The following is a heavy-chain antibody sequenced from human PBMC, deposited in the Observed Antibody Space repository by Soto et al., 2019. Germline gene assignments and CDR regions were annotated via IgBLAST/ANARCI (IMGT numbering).Heavy chain of an antibody. V-gene: IGHV3-11*01. Sequence: GGSLRLSCAASGFTFSDYYMSWIRQAPGKGLEWVSYISSSGSTIYYADSVKGRFTISRDNAKNSLYLQMNSLRAEDTAVYYCATRIKYSSGWYYFDYWGQGTLVTAPQ. J-gene: IGHJ4*02. D-gene: IGHD6-19*01. CDR2: ISSSGSTI. CDR3: ATRIKYSSGWYYFDY. CDR1: GFTFSDYY.